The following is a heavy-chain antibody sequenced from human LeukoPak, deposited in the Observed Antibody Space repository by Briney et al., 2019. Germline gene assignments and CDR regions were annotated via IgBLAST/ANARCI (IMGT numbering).Heavy chain of an antibody. CDR3: ARDQTYYDSSGYSLYAFDI. CDR2: IYTSGST. V-gene: IGHV4-4*07. J-gene: IGHJ3*02. Sequence: SETLSLTCTVSGGSISSYYWSWIRQPAGKGLEWIGRIYTSGSTAYNPSLKSRVTMSVDTSKNQFSLKLSSVTAADTAVYYCARDQTYYDSSGYSLYAFDIWGQGTMVTVSS. D-gene: IGHD3-22*01. CDR1: GGSISSYY.